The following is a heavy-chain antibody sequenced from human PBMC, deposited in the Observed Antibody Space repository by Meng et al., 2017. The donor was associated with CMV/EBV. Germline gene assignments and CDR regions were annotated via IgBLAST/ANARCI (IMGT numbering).Heavy chain of an antibody. Sequence: ASVKVSCKAFGYTFTSYGISWVRQAPGQGLEWMGWISAYNGDRNFAQKFQDRVTMTTDTSTSTAYMELRSLGPDDTAVYYCARDSGMAEKWFDPWGQGTLVTVSS. J-gene: IGHJ5*02. V-gene: IGHV1-18*01. CDR1: GYTFTSYG. CDR2: ISAYNGDR. CDR3: ARDSGMAEKWFDP. D-gene: IGHD6-13*01.